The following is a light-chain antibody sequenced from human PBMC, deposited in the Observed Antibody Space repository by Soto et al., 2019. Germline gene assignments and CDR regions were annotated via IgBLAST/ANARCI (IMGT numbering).Light chain of an antibody. CDR2: RNN. V-gene: IGLV1-47*01. CDR3: AAWDDSLSAL. CDR1: SSNIGSNY. Sequence: QLVLTQPHSASGTPGQGVTISCSGSSSNIGSNYVYWYQQLPGTAPKLLIYRNNQRPSGVPDRFSGSKSGTSASLAISGLRSEYEADYYCAAWDDSLSALFGGGTKVTVL. J-gene: IGLJ2*01.